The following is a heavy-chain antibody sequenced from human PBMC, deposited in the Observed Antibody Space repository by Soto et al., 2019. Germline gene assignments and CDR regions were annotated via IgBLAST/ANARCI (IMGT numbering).Heavy chain of an antibody. CDR2: VYYTGST. J-gene: IGHJ4*02. CDR3: ARDRRNSPDLFDS. V-gene: IGHV4-30-4*01. Sequence: QVQLQESGPGLVKPSQTLSLTCSVSGGSINSDEYYWSWLRQPPGGGLEWIGHVYYTGSTSYSPSLKSRLTISVDTSKNQCSLRLNSVSAADTAVYYCARDRRNSPDLFDSWGQGTLVTVSS. CDR1: GGSINSDEYY.